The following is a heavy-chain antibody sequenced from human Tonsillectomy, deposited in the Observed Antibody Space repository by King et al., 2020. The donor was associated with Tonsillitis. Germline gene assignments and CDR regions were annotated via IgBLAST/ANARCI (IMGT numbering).Heavy chain of an antibody. CDR1: GFSFRSFG. V-gene: IGHV3-30*03. J-gene: IGHJ4*02. Sequence: VQLVESGGGVVQPGRSLRLSCAASGFSFRSFGVNWVRQAPGKGLEGVALVSYDGNNKFYAASVKGRFTISRDNSKNTVDLQMTTLRIEDTGVYYCARGSGDLDYWGQGTQVTVSS. D-gene: IGHD7-27*01. CDR2: VSYDGNNK. CDR3: ARGSGDLDY.